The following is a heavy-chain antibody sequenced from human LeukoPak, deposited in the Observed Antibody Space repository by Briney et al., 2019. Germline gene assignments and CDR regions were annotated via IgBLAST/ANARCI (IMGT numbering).Heavy chain of an antibody. J-gene: IGHJ4*02. Sequence: SETLSLTCTVSGGSISSYYWSWIRQPPGKGLEWIGYIYYSGSTNYNPSLKNRVTISVDTSKNQFSLKLSSVTAADTAVYYCARGGRGIAVAGSSFDYWGQGTLVTVSS. D-gene: IGHD6-19*01. CDR3: ARGGRGIAVAGSSFDY. CDR2: IYYSGST. V-gene: IGHV4-59*01. CDR1: GGSISSYY.